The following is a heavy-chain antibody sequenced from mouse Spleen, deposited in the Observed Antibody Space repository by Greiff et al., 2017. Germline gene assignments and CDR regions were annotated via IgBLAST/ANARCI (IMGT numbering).Heavy chain of an antibody. D-gene: IGHD2-5*01. CDR2: IWSGGST. CDR3: DRNACYSNWENAMDY. J-gene: IGHJ4*01. V-gene: IGHV2-2*01. Sequence: QVQLQQSGPGLVQPSQSLSITCTVSGFSLTSYGVHWVRQSPGKGLEWLGVIWSGGSTDYNAAFISRLSISKDNSTCHVFFMMNSLLAYDASIYYGDRNACYSNWENAMDYWGQGTTVTVSS. CDR1: GFSLTSYG.